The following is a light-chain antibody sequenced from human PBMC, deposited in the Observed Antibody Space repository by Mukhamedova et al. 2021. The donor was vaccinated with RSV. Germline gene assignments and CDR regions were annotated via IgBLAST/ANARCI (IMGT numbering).Light chain of an antibody. Sequence: SSQSLVHSDGSTYLSWLHQRPGQPPRLLIYQISNRFSGVPDRFSGSGAGTDFTLKISGVEAEDVGVYYCMQGTQFPRTFGPGTKL. CDR1: QSLVHSDGSTY. J-gene: IGKJ2*01. CDR2: QIS. V-gene: IGKV2-24*01. CDR3: MQGTQFPRT.